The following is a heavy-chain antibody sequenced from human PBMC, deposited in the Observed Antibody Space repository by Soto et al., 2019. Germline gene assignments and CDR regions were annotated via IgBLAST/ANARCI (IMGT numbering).Heavy chain of an antibody. CDR2: IKQDGSEK. Sequence: EVQLVESGGGLVQPGGSLRLSCAASGFTFSRYWMSWVRQAPGKGLEWVANIKQDGSEKYYVESVKGRFTMSRDNTKNSLYLQINSLRAEDTAVYYCVRDDTRTNNDFWSGHYTTDAFDIWGQGRMVTVSS. D-gene: IGHD3-3*01. CDR1: GFTFSRYW. CDR3: VRDDTRTNNDFWSGHYTTDAFDI. J-gene: IGHJ3*02. V-gene: IGHV3-7*01.